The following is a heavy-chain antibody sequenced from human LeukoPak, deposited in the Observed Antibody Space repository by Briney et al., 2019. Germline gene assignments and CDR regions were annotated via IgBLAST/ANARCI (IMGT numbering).Heavy chain of an antibody. Sequence: SETLSLTCAVYGGSFSGYYWSWIRQPPGKGLEWIGEINHSGSTNYNPSLKSRVTISVDTSKNQFSLKLSSVTAADTAVYYCARQLLRSRSWFDPWGQGTLVTVSS. D-gene: IGHD4-17*01. V-gene: IGHV4-34*01. CDR1: GGSFSGYY. CDR2: INHSGST. CDR3: ARQLLRSRSWFDP. J-gene: IGHJ5*02.